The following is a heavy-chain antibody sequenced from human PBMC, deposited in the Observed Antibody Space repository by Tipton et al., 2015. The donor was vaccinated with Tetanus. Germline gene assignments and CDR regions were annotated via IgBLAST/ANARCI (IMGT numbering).Heavy chain of an antibody. CDR2: ISASGHPI. CDR1: GYNFATFW. V-gene: IGHV3-11*01. J-gene: IGHJ4*02. Sequence: QLVQSGAEVKKPGESLNISCKASGYNFATFWIGWVRQKPGKGLEWVAYISASGHPIFYTDSVKGRFTISTDNTKNHLYLQMNSLRVEDTGLYFCARDNYDSKDFSDYWGQGTLVTVSS. D-gene: IGHD3-3*01. CDR3: ARDNYDSKDFSDY.